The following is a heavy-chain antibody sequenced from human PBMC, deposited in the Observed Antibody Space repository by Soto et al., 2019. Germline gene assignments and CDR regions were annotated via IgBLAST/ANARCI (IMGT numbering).Heavy chain of an antibody. J-gene: IGHJ5*02. D-gene: IGHD6-19*01. Sequence: SQTLSLTCAISGDSVSSNSASWNWIRQSPSRGLEWLGRTYYRSKWYNDYAVSVKSRITINPDTSKDQFSLQLNSMTPEDTAVYYCARGLSSGRNNWFDPWGQGTLVTVSS. CDR3: ARGLSSGRNNWFDP. CDR2: TYYRSKWYN. CDR1: GDSVSSNSAS. V-gene: IGHV6-1*01.